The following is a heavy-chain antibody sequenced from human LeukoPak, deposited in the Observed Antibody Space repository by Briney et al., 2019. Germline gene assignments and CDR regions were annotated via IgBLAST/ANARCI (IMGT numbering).Heavy chain of an antibody. CDR1: GFTFSSYA. CDR3: AKALFRGYSYYFDY. V-gene: IGHV3-23*01. D-gene: IGHD3-22*01. CDR2: ISGSGGST. J-gene: IGHJ4*02. Sequence: GGSLRLSWAASGFTFSSYAMSWVRQAPGKGLEWVSAISGSGGSTYYADSVKGRFTISRDNSKNTLYLQMNSLRAEDTAVYYCAKALFRGYSYYFDYWGQGTLVTVSS.